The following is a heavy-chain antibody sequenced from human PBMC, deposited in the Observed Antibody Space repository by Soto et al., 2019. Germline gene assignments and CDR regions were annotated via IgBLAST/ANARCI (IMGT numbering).Heavy chain of an antibody. J-gene: IGHJ6*02. CDR3: AREGDSSSWYFMDV. Sequence: GGSLRLSCAASGFTFSSYWMSWVRQAPGKGLEWVANIKQDGSEKYYVDSVKGRFTISRDNAKNSLYLQMNSLRAEDTAVYYCAREGDSSSWYFMDVWGQGTTVTVSS. V-gene: IGHV3-7*05. CDR1: GFTFSSYW. CDR2: IKQDGSEK. D-gene: IGHD6-13*01.